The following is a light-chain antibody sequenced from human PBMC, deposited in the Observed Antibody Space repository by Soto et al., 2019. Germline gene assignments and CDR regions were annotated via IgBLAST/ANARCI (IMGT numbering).Light chain of an antibody. CDR2: GAS. J-gene: IGKJ4*01. CDR1: QSVSSN. Sequence: EIVMTQSPATLSVSPGERATLSCRASQSVSSNLAWYQQKPGQAPRLLIYGASTRATGSPARFSGSGSGTDFTLTISSLQSEDFAVYYCQHYNNWPLTFGGGTKVEIK. CDR3: QHYNNWPLT. V-gene: IGKV3-15*01.